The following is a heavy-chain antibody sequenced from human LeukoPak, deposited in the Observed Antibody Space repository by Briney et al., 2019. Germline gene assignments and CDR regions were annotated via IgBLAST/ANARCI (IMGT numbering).Heavy chain of an antibody. CDR2: IYYSGST. CDR1: GGSISSYY. J-gene: IGHJ4*02. D-gene: IGHD1-1*01. CDR3: TRATGAGLIVY. V-gene: IGHV4-39*06. Sequence: PSETLSLTCTVSGGSISSYYWSWIRQPPGEGLEWIGSIYYSGSTYYNSSLQSRVTISVHMSNNQFALKLSSVTAADTAVYYCTRATGAGLIVYWGQGTLVTVSS.